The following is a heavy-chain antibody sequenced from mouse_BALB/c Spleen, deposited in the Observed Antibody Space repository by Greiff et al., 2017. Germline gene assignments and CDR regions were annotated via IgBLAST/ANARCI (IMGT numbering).Heavy chain of an antibody. D-gene: IGHD2-4*01. CDR3: ARDDDYGDWFAY. CDR1: GFTFSDYY. V-gene: IGHV5-4*02. Sequence: EVQGVESGGGLVKPGGSLKLSCAASGFTFSDYYMYWVRQTPEKRLEWVATISDGGSYTYYPDSVKGRFTISRDNAKNNLYLQMSSLKSEDTAMYYCARDDDYGDWFAYWGQGTLVTVSA. J-gene: IGHJ3*01. CDR2: ISDGGSYT.